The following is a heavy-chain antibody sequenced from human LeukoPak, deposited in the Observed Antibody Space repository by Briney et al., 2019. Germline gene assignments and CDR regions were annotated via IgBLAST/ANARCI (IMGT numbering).Heavy chain of an antibody. J-gene: IGHJ4*02. V-gene: IGHV3-49*03. CDR2: IRSKAYGGAT. CDR1: GFTFGDYA. CDR3: IRAIAGFY. D-gene: IGHD2-21*01. Sequence: GALRLSCTASGFTFGDYAMSWFRQAPGKGLEWVGFIRSKAYGGATEYAASVKGRFTISRDDSKSIAYLQMNSLKTEDTAMYYCIRAIAGFYWGQGTLVTVSS.